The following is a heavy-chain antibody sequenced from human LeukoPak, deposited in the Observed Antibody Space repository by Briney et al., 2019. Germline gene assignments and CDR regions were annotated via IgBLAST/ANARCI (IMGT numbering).Heavy chain of an antibody. D-gene: IGHD6-13*01. CDR3: AKGSDSSSWPY. V-gene: IGHV3-23*03. Sequence: GGSLRLSCAASGFTFSSYAMSWARQAPGKGLEWVSVIYSGGSTYYADSVKGRFTISRDNSKNTLYLQMNSLRAEDTAVYYCAKGSDSSSWPYWGQGTLVTVSS. CDR1: GFTFSSYA. CDR2: IYSGGST. J-gene: IGHJ4*02.